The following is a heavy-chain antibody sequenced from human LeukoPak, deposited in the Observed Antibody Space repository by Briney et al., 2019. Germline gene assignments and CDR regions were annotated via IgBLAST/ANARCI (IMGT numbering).Heavy chain of an antibody. CDR3: VEGGIAPLNWFDP. V-gene: IGHV1-18*01. CDR1: GHTFTSYG. D-gene: IGHD6-13*01. Sequence: ASVKVSCKASGHTFTSYGIICVRQAPGQGLEWMVWISAYNGNTNYAQKLQGRVAMNTDTSTSTAYMELSSLRSEDTAVYYCVEGGIAPLNWFDPWGQGTLVTVSS. CDR2: ISAYNGNT. J-gene: IGHJ5*02.